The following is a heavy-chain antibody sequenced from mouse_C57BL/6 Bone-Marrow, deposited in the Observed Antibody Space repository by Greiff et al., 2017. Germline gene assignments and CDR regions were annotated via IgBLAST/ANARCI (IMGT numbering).Heavy chain of an antibody. V-gene: IGHV1-81*01. CDR3: ARDYYGLDY. J-gene: IGHJ2*01. CDR1: GYTFTSYG. D-gene: IGHD1-1*01. Sequence: QVQLQQSGAELARPGASVKLSCKASGYTFTSYGISWVKQRTGQGLGWIGEIYPRSGNTYYNEKFKGKATLTADKSSSTAYMELRSLTSEDSAVYFCARDYYGLDYWGQGTTLTVSS. CDR2: IYPRSGNT.